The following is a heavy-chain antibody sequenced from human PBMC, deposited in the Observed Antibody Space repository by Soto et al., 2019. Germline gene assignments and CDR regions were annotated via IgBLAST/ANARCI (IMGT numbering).Heavy chain of an antibody. CDR3: ARAGGTDIVVVPAAMSRGTYYYYGMDV. D-gene: IGHD2-2*01. CDR2: INPNSGGT. CDR1: GYTFTGYY. V-gene: IGHV1-2*04. Sequence: ASVKVSCKASGYTFTGYYMHWVRQAPGQGLEWMGWINPNSGGTNYAQKFQGWVTMTRETSISTAYMELSRLRSDDTAVYYCARAGGTDIVVVPAAMSRGTYYYYGMDVWGQGTTVTVSS. J-gene: IGHJ6*02.